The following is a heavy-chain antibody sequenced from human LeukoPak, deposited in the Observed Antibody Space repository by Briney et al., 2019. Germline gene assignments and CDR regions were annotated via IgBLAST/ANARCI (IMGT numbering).Heavy chain of an antibody. D-gene: IGHD6-6*01. J-gene: IGHJ3*02. V-gene: IGHV3-73*01. Sequence: TGGSLRLSCAASGFTFSGSAMHWVRQASGKGVEWVGRIRSKANSYATAYAASVKGRVTISRDDSKNTAYLQMNSLNNENTAVYYCAVPFDIWGQGTMVTVSS. CDR2: IRSKANSYAT. CDR1: GFTFSGSA. CDR3: AVPFDI.